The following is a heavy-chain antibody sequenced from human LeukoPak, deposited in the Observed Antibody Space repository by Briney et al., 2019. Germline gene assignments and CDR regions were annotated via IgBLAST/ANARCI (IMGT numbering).Heavy chain of an antibody. V-gene: IGHV3-73*01. Sequence: GGSLRLSCAAPGFTFSGSAMHWVRQASGKGLEWVGRIRSKANSYATAYAASVKGRFTISRDDSKNTAYLQMNSLKTEDTAVYYCTRRVGAKSFWGQGTLVTVSS. CDR2: IRSKANSYAT. J-gene: IGHJ4*02. CDR1: GFTFSGSA. CDR3: TRRVGAKSF. D-gene: IGHD1-26*01.